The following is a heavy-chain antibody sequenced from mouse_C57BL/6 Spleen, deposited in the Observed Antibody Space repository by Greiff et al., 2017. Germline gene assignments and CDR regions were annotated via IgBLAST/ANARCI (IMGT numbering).Heavy chain of an antibody. CDR2: IRSKSNNYAT. Sequence: GGGLVQPKGSLKLSCAASGFSFNTYAMNWVRQAPGKGLEWVARIRSKSNNYATYYADSVKDRFTISRDDSESMLYLQMNNLKTEDTAMYYCVGIYYGPYYYAMDYWGQGTSVTVSS. V-gene: IGHV10-1*01. D-gene: IGHD2-1*01. J-gene: IGHJ4*01. CDR3: VGIYYGPYYYAMDY. CDR1: GFSFNTYA.